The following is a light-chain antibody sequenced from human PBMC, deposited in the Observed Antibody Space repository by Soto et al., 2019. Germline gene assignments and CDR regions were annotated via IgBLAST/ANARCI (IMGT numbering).Light chain of an antibody. V-gene: IGKV3-15*01. J-gene: IGKJ4*01. Sequence: EIVMTQSPATLSVSPGEKATLSCRASQSVSNNLAWYQQKPGQAPRLLIYGASTRATGIPARFSGSGSGTEFILTITSLQSEDFAVYHCQQYNNWPPLTFGGGTKVDIK. CDR2: GAS. CDR1: QSVSNN. CDR3: QQYNNWPPLT.